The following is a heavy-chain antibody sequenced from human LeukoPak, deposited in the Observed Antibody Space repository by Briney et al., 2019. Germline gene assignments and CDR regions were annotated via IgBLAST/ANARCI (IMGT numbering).Heavy chain of an antibody. CDR3: ARVHFLNYYYYYMDV. CDR2: IYYSGGT. D-gene: IGHD2/OR15-2a*01. Sequence: SETLSLTCTVSGGSISSYYWSWIRQPPGKGLEWIGYIYYSGGTNYNPSLKSRVTISVDTSKNQFSLKLSSVTAADTAVYYCARVHFLNYYYYYMDVWGKGTTVTVSS. J-gene: IGHJ6*03. CDR1: GGSISSYY. V-gene: IGHV4-59*01.